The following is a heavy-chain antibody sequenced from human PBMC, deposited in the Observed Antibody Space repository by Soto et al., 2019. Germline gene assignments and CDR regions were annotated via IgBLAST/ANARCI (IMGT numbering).Heavy chain of an antibody. CDR3: ARGGYDSSGYPYYFDY. V-gene: IGHV3-30-3*01. D-gene: IGHD3-22*01. CDR1: GFTFSSYA. Sequence: GGSLRLSCAASGFTFSSYAMHWVRQAPGKGLEWVAVISYDGSNKYYADSVKGRFTISRDNSENTLYLQMNSLRAEDTAVYYCARGGYDSSGYPYYFDYWGQGTLVTVSS. J-gene: IGHJ4*02. CDR2: ISYDGSNK.